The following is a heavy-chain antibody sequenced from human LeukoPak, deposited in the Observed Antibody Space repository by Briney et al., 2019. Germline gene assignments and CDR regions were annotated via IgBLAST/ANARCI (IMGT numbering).Heavy chain of an antibody. CDR3: ARESFRLFDH. CDR2: TDCRSKGYN. CDR1: GYIVSSNSSA. J-gene: IGHJ4*02. D-gene: IGHD2-21*02. V-gene: IGHV6-1*01. Sequence: SQTLSLTCAISGYIVSSNSSAWNCIMQSPARGREGLGSTDCRSKGYNGDAGSLKIQMTINPDTSRNQFSLQLNSVTPEDTAVYYCARESFRLFDHWGQGPLLRVFS.